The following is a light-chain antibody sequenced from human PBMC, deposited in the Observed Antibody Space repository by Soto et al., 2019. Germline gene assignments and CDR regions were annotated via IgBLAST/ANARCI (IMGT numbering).Light chain of an antibody. V-gene: IGKV3-20*01. Sequence: EIVLTQSPCTLSLSPGERATLSCRASQSVINNYLAWYQQTPGQAPRLLIYGASNRATGIPDRFSGSGSGTDFTLTISRLEPEDFAVYYCQQYGSSGTFGQGTKVDIK. J-gene: IGKJ1*01. CDR2: GAS. CDR3: QQYGSSGT. CDR1: QSVINNY.